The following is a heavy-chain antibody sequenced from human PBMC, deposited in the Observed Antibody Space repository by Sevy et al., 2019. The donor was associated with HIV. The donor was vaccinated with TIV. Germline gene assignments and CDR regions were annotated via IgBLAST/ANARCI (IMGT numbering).Heavy chain of an antibody. Sequence: GGSLRLSCKASGFTFSDYAMHWVRQAPGKGLEWLAVITSDGANKYYADYVRGRLTLSRDNSKNTWYLQLNKLRSEDTAVYYCAREDLNYYGSGSFDHLAHWGRRTLVTVSS. CDR1: GFTFSDYA. CDR3: AREDLNYYGSGSFDHLAH. V-gene: IGHV3-30-3*01. J-gene: IGHJ4*02. D-gene: IGHD3-10*01. CDR2: ITSDGANK.